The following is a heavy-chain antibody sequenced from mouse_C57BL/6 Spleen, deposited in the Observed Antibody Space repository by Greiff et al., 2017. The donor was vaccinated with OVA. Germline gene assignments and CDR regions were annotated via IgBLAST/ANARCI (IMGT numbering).Heavy chain of an antibody. CDR1: GYTFTDYY. D-gene: IGHD2-4*01. Sequence: VQLQQSGPELVKPGASVKISCKASGYTFTDYYMNWVKQSHGKSLEWIGDINPNNGGTSYNQKFKGKATLTVDKSSSTAYMELRSLTSEDSAVYYCANYDYEGFAYWGQGTLVTVSA. CDR3: ANYDYEGFAY. V-gene: IGHV1-26*01. CDR2: INPNNGGT. J-gene: IGHJ3*01.